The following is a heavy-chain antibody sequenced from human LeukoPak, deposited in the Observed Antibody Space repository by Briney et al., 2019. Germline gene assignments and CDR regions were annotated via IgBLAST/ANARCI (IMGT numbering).Heavy chain of an antibody. CDR2: IFSGDST. Sequence: PGGSLRLSCAASGFIVSSKYMSWVRQAPGKGLEWVSIIFSGDSTYYADSVKGRFTISRDNSKNTVYLQMNSLRAEDTAVYCCARVGAVAAADCWGQGTLVTVSS. D-gene: IGHD6-19*01. V-gene: IGHV3-66*01. CDR1: GFIVSSKY. CDR3: ARVGAVAAADC. J-gene: IGHJ4*02.